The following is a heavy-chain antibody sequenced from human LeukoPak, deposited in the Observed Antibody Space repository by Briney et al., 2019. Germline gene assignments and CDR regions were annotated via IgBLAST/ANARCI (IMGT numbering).Heavy chain of an antibody. J-gene: IGHJ3*02. CDR1: GGSISSYY. D-gene: IGHD6-19*01. CDR2: IYYSGST. V-gene: IGHV4-59*01. Sequence: SETLSLTCTVSGGSISSYYWSWIRQPPGKGLEWIGYIYYSGSTNYNPSLKSRVTISVDTSKNQFSLKLSSATAADTAVYYCARTPIAVAGTGFDIWGQGTMVTVSS. CDR3: ARTPIAVAGTGFDI.